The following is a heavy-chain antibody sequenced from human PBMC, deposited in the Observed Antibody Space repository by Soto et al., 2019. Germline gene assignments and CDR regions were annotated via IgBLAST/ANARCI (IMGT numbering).Heavy chain of an antibody. CDR3: AKTLLFISMIVVDARAFDI. D-gene: IGHD3-22*01. J-gene: IGHJ3*02. CDR2: ISGSGGRT. Sequence: WGSLRLSCAASGFTFSSYAMSWVRQAPGKGLEWVSAISGSGGRTYYADSVKGRITITSDDSKNTQYLQKNSLGADDTAVYYCAKTLLFISMIVVDARAFDIWGPGTPFTLSS. V-gene: IGHV3-23*01. CDR1: GFTFSSYA.